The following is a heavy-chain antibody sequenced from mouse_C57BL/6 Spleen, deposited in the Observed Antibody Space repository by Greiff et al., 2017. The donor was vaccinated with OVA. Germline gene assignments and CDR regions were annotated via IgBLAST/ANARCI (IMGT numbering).Heavy chain of an antibody. CDR1: GFTFTDYY. J-gene: IGHJ4*01. Sequence: EVKLVESGGGLVQPGGSLSLSCAASGFTFTDYYMSWVRQPPGKALEWLGFIRNKANGYTTEYSASVKGRFTISRDNSQSILYLQMNALRAEDSATYYCARYNWAFYYAMDYWGQGTSVTVSS. CDR2: IRNKANGYTT. D-gene: IGHD4-1*01. V-gene: IGHV7-3*01. CDR3: ARYNWAFYYAMDY.